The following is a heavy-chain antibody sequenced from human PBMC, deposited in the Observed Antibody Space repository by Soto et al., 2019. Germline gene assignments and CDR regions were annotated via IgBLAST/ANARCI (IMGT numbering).Heavy chain of an antibody. CDR2: ISSNGGST. J-gene: IGHJ4*02. Sequence: GGSLRLSCAASGFTFSSYSMHWVRQAPGKGLEYVSVISSNGGSTYYANSVKGRFTVSRDNSKNTLYLQMGSLRAEDMAVYYCARDSYVYHFDYWGQGALVTVSS. CDR3: ARDSYVYHFDY. V-gene: IGHV3-64*01. D-gene: IGHD3-10*02. CDR1: GFTFSSYS.